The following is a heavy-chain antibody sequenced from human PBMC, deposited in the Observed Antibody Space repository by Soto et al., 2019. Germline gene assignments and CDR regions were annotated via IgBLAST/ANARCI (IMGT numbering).Heavy chain of an antibody. J-gene: IGHJ6*02. D-gene: IGHD3-3*01. Sequence: PSETLSLTCTVSGGSISSYYWSWIRQPPGKGLEWIGYIYYSGSTNYNPSLKSRVTISVDTSKNQFSLKLSSVTAADTAVYYCASYDFWRGMDVWGQGTTVTVSS. CDR1: GGSISSYY. CDR2: IYYSGST. V-gene: IGHV4-59*01. CDR3: ASYDFWRGMDV.